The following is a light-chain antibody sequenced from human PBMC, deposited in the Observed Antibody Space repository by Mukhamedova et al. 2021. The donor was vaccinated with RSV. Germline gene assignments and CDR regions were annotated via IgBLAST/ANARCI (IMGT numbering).Light chain of an antibody. V-gene: IGKV1-5*03. CDR3: QQYNSYWRWT. CDR2: KAS. J-gene: IGKJ1*01. Sequence: WYQRRVHGKAPKLLIYKASSLESGVPSRFSGSGSGTEFTLTISSLQPDDFATYYCQQYNSYWRWTFGQGTKVEIK.